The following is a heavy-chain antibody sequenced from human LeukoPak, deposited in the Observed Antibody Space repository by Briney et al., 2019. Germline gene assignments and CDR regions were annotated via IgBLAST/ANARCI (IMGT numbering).Heavy chain of an antibody. J-gene: IGHJ3*02. CDR2: IYYSGTT. CDR1: GGSISSYY. D-gene: IGHD3-22*01. Sequence: KPSETLSLTCTVSGGSISSYYWNWIRQPPGKGLEWIGYIYYSGTTNYNPSLKSRVTISVDTSKNQFSLKLSSVTAADTAVYYCARRVIGVISSGYYDAFDIWGQGTMVTVSS. CDR3: ARRVIGVISSGYYDAFDI. V-gene: IGHV4-59*01.